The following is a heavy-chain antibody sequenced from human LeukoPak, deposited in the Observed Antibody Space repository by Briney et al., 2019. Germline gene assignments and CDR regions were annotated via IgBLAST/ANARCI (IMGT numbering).Heavy chain of an antibody. V-gene: IGHV3-33*06. CDR1: GFTFSSYG. D-gene: IGHD2-2*01. CDR3: AKDRVRRYCSSTSCPGYYFDY. Sequence: GGPLRLSCAASGFTFSSYGMPWVRQAPGKGREGVAVIWYDGSNKYYADSVKGRFTISRDNSKNTLYPQMNSLRAEDTAVYYCAKDRVRRYCSSTSCPGYYFDYWGQGTLVTVSS. J-gene: IGHJ4*02. CDR2: IWYDGSNK.